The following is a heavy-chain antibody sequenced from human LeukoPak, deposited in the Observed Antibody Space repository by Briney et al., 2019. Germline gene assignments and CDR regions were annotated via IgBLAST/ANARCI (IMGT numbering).Heavy chain of an antibody. CDR1: GYTFTNYD. CDR2: MNPNSGNT. CDR3: ARGLSGNDY. D-gene: IGHD3-10*01. J-gene: IGHJ4*02. V-gene: IGHV1-8*01. Sequence: ASVKVSCKASGYTFTNYDINWVRQATGQGLEWMGWMNPNSGNTGYAQKFQGRVTMTRSTSISTAHMELSSLRYEDTAVYYCARGLSGNDYWGQGTLVTVSS.